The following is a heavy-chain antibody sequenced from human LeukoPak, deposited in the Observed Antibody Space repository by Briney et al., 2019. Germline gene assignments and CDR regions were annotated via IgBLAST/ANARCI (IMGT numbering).Heavy chain of an antibody. CDR3: ARDLFSVTMIVVVGLD. Sequence: ASVKVSCKASGYTFTNYGISWVRQAPGQGLEWMGGIIPIFGTANYAQKFQGRVTITADESTSTAYMELSSLRSEDTAVYYCARDLFSVTMIVVVGLDWGQGTLVTVSS. J-gene: IGHJ4*02. CDR1: GYTFTNYG. D-gene: IGHD3-22*01. CDR2: IIPIFGTA. V-gene: IGHV1-69*13.